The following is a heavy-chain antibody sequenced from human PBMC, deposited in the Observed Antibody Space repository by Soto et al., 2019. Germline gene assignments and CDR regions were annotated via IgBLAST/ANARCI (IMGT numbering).Heavy chain of an antibody. CDR2: INPSGGST. D-gene: IGHD2-2*01. V-gene: IGHV1-46*01. J-gene: IGHJ3*01. Sequence: DSVKVSCKASGYTFTSYYMHWVRQAPGQGLEWMGIINPSGGSTSYAQKFQGRVTMTRDTSTSTVYMELSSLRSEDTAVYYCARDAVGYCSSTSCPGGDAFDLWGQGTMVTVSS. CDR3: ARDAVGYCSSTSCPGGDAFDL. CDR1: GYTFTSYY.